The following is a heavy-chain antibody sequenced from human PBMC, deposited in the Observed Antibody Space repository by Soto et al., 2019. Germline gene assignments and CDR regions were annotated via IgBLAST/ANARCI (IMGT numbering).Heavy chain of an antibody. CDR2: IYYTGTT. V-gene: IGHV4-59*08. CDR1: GGSIRDYY. D-gene: IGHD3-22*01. CDR3: ARLGGYYQAFDN. Sequence: SETLSLTCTVSGGSIRDYYWSWIRQPPGKGLEWIGYIYYTGTTTYNPSLKSRLSISEDTSKNQFSLKLSSVTSADTAVYYCARLGGYYQAFDNWGQGTLVTVS. J-gene: IGHJ4*02.